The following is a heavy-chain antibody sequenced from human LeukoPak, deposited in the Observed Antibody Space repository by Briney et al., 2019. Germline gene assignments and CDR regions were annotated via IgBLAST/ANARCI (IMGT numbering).Heavy chain of an antibody. Sequence: GGSLRLSCAASGFTFSSYVMNWVRQAPGKGLEWVSVISLRGDSTYYADSVKGRFITYRDNSKNMLYLQMNSLRADDTAMYYCAKDFSRLHHYYGMDVWGQGTTVTVSS. J-gene: IGHJ6*02. V-gene: IGHV3-23*01. CDR3: AKDFSRLHHYYGMDV. D-gene: IGHD6-13*01. CDR1: GFTFSSYV. CDR2: ISLRGDST.